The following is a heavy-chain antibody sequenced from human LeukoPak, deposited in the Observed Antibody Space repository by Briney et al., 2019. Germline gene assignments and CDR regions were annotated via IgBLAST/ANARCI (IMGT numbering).Heavy chain of an antibody. J-gene: IGHJ4*02. V-gene: IGHV4-59*01. CDR1: GGSIFSYY. D-gene: IGHD6-19*01. CDR3: ARGSFYSGWYVDY. Sequence: SETLSLTCTVSGGSIFSYYWSWIRQPPRKGLEWIGYIYYSGSTNYNPSLKSRVTISVDTSKNQFSLKLSSVTAADTAVYYCARGSFYSGWYVDYWGQGTLVTVSS. CDR2: IYYSGST.